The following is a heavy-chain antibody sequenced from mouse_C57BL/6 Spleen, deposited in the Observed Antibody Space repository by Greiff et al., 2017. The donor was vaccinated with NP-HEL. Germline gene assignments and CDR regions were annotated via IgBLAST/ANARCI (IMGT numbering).Heavy chain of an antibody. V-gene: IGHV1-26*01. J-gene: IGHJ3*01. CDR3: ARWGYDGCAY. Sequence: EVQLQQSGPELVKPGASVKISCKASGYTFTDYYMNWVKQSHGKSLEWIGDINPNNGGTSYNQKFKGKATLTVDKSSSTAYMELRSLTSEDSAVYYCARWGYDGCAYWGQGTLVTVSA. CDR2: INPNNGGT. D-gene: IGHD2-2*01. CDR1: GYTFTDYY.